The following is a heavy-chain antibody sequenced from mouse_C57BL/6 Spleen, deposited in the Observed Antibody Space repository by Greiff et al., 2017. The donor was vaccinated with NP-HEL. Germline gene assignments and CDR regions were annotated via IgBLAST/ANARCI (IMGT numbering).Heavy chain of an antibody. J-gene: IGHJ4*01. CDR2: FYPGSGSI. D-gene: IGHD1-1*01. V-gene: IGHV1-62-2*01. CDR3: ARHEEITTVVARYAMDY. CDR1: GYTFTEYT. Sequence: LVESGAELVKPGASVKLSCKASGYTFTEYTIHWVKQRSGQGLEWIGWFYPGSGSIKYNEKFKDKATLTADKSSSTVYMELSRLTSEDSAVYFCARHEEITTVVARYAMDYWGQGTSVTVSS.